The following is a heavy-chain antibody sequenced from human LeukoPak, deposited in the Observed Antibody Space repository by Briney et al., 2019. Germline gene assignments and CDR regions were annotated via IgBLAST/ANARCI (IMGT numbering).Heavy chain of an antibody. J-gene: IGHJ4*02. CDR1: GGTFSSYA. CDR2: IIPIFGTA. CDR3: ARTDINYYDSSGSGY. D-gene: IGHD3-22*01. V-gene: IGHV1-69*06. Sequence: ASVKVSRKASGGTFSSYAISWVRQAPGQGLEWMGGIIPIFGTANYAQKFQGRVTITADKSTSTAYMELSSLRSEDTAVYYCARTDINYYDSSGSGYWGQGTLVTVSS.